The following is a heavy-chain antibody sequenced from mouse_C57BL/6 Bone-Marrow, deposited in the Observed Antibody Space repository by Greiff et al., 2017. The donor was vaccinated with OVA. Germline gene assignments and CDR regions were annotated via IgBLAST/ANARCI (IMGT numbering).Heavy chain of an antibody. J-gene: IGHJ1*03. Sequence: QVQLQQPGAELVKPGASVKLSCKASGYTFTSYWMHWVKQRPGRGLEWIGRLDPNSGGTKYNEKFKGKATLTVDKPSSTAYRQLSSLTSEDSAVYYWASYYGSSSLGYFDVWGTGTTVTVSS. D-gene: IGHD1-1*01. V-gene: IGHV1-72*01. CDR2: LDPNSGGT. CDR3: ASYYGSSSLGYFDV. CDR1: GYTFTSYW.